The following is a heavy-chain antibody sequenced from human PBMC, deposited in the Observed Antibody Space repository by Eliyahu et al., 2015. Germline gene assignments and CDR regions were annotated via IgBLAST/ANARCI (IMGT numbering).Heavy chain of an antibody. D-gene: IGHD3-10*01. CDR1: GFLFGNYA. Sequence: EVQMLESGGGLXXPXGSLRXXXAXSGFLFGNYAMTWVRQAPGKGLEWVSGIGGGGIETNYADSVKGRFTISRDNSKNTLYLQLNGLRVEDTAVYYCAKDQFRDNSLWDAIDIWGQGTMVTVSS. CDR2: IGGGGIET. V-gene: IGHV3-23*01. CDR3: AKDQFRDNSLWDAIDI. J-gene: IGHJ3*02.